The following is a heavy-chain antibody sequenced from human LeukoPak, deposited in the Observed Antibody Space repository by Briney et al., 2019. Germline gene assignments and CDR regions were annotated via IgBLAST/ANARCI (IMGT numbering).Heavy chain of an antibody. V-gene: IGHV3-53*01. D-gene: IGHD3-3*01. CDR1: GFTVSSNY. J-gene: IGHJ5*02. CDR2: IYSGGST. Sequence: GGSLSLSCAVSGFTVSSNYMSWDRQPPGRGLEWDSVIYSGGSTYYAGSVKGRFTISRDKSKTTLYLQMNSLKTEDTAVYYCTTESIVLRFLEWHGGGWFDPWGQGTLVTVSS. CDR3: TTESIVLRFLEWHGGGWFDP.